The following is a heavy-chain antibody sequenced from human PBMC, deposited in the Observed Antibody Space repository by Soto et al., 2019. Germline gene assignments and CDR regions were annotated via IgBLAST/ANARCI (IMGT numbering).Heavy chain of an antibody. CDR2: ISWNSGSI. J-gene: IGHJ3*01. CDR1: DSTLDDYA. Sequence: PGGPLDFPGAALDSTLDDYAMTWVRQGPGKGLEWVSGISWNSGSIGYADSVKGRFTISRDNAKNSLYLQMNSLRAEDTALYYCAKERAYYGSGGFDLCGQGTMATVPS. D-gene: IGHD3-10*01. V-gene: IGHV3-9*01. CDR3: AKERAYYGSGGFDL.